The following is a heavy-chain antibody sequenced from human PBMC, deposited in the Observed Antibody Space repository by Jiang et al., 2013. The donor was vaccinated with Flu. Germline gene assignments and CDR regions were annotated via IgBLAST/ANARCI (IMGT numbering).Heavy chain of an antibody. J-gene: IGHJ3*02. CDR2: IIPILGLP. CDR3: ARDRTYPVGDEIVGFDI. D-gene: IGHD1-26*01. CDR1: GGTFSNYA. V-gene: IGHV1-69*04. Sequence: SVKVSCKASGGTFSNYALSWVRQAPGQGLEWMGGIIPILGLPNYAQKFKGRVTITADRSTSTAYMALSSLRSEDTAVYYCARDRTYPVGDEIVGFDIWGQGTMVTVSS.